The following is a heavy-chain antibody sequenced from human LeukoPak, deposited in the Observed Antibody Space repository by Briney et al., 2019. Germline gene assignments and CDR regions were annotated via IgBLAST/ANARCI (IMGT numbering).Heavy chain of an antibody. D-gene: IGHD2-2*01. CDR1: GFTFSSYS. V-gene: IGHV3-21*01. CDR2: ISSSSSYI. J-gene: IGHJ4*02. Sequence: GGSLRLSCAASGFTFSSYSMNWVRQAPGKGLEWVSSISSSSSYIYYADSVKGRFTISRDNAENSLYLQMNSLRAEDTAVYYCAREGGYCSSTSCPFDYWGQGTLVTVSS. CDR3: AREGGYCSSTSCPFDY.